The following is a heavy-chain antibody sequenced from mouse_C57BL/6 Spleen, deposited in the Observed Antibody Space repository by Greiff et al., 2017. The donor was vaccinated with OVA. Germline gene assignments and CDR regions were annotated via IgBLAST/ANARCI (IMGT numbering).Heavy chain of an antibody. J-gene: IGHJ2*01. D-gene: IGHD3-2*02. CDR1: GYTFTSYW. CDR2: INPSNGGT. Sequence: QVQLQQPGTELVKPGASVKLSCKASGYTFTSYWMHWVKQRPGQGLEWIGNINPSNGGTNYNEKFKSKATLTVDKSSSAADMQPSSLTSEDSAVYYCALTAQANYFDYWGQGTTLTVSS. CDR3: ALTAQANYFDY. V-gene: IGHV1-53*01.